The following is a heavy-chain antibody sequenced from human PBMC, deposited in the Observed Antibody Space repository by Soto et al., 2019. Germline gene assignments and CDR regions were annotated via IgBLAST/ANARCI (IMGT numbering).Heavy chain of an antibody. CDR2: IYSGGDT. D-gene: IGHD3-10*01. J-gene: IGHJ6*04. CDR3: ARKTDSIPSGGDV. Sequence: EVQLVESGGGLVQPGGSLRLSCTASGFAVRHNYMTWVRQAPGKGLEWVSLIYSGGDTAYADSVKGRFTISRHTSQNTPYLQKNSLRAEDTAVYYCARKTDSIPSGGDVWGKGTAVTVSS. CDR1: GFAVRHNY. V-gene: IGHV3-53*04.